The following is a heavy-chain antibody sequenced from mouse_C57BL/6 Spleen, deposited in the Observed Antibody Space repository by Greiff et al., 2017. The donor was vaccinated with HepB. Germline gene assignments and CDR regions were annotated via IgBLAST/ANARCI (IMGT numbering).Heavy chain of an antibody. CDR3: ARSTSAYDSVDY. CDR1: GYSFTGYY. V-gene: IGHV1-42*01. Sequence: VQLQQSGPELVKPGASVKISCKASGYSFTGYYMNWVKQSPEKSLEWIGEVNPSTGGTTYNQKFKAKATLTVDKSSSTAYMQLKSLTSEDSAVYYCARSTSAYDSVDYWGQGTTLTVSS. CDR2: VNPSTGGT. J-gene: IGHJ2*01. D-gene: IGHD2-12*01.